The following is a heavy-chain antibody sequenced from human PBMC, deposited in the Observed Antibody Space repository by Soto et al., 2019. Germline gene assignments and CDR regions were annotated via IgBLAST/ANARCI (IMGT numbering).Heavy chain of an antibody. D-gene: IGHD3-16*01. CDR1: GGSFSDYY. CDR2: INHSGST. J-gene: IGHJ4*02. V-gene: IGHV4-34*01. CDR3: APRLGHYFDY. Sequence: QVQLQQWGAGLLKPSETLSLTCAVYGGSFSDYYWSWIRQPPGKGLEWIGEINHSGSTNSNPSLLKSRVTISLDTSKNQFSLKLSSVTAADTAVYYCAPRLGHYFDYWGRGTLVTVSS.